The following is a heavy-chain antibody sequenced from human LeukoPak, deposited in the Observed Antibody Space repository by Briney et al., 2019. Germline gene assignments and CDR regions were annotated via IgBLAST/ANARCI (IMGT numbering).Heavy chain of an antibody. CDR1: DFTFSSYG. CDR2: ISYDGSNK. D-gene: IGHD5-12*01. CDR3: AREDLEIVATISGAFDI. V-gene: IGHV3-30*03. J-gene: IGHJ3*02. Sequence: GSLVLSCAASDFTFSSYGMHGVRQAPGKGLEWVAVISYDGSNKYYADSVKGRFTISRDNSKNTLYLQMNSLRAEDTAVYYCAREDLEIVATISGAFDIWGQGTMVTVSS.